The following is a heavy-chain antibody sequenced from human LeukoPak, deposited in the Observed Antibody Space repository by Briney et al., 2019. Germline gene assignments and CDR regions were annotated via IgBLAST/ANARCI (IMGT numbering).Heavy chain of an antibody. Sequence: GSLRLSCAASGFDFINSWMSWVRQAPGKGLEWVARIKRKADGETTEYTAPVNGRFTISRDDAKNTLYVQMNRLKTEDTGVYFCAADFPGASYPVDYWGQGALVTVSS. CDR2: IKRKADGETT. V-gene: IGHV3-15*01. D-gene: IGHD2-2*01. J-gene: IGHJ4*02. CDR3: AADFPGASYPVDY. CDR1: GFDFINSW.